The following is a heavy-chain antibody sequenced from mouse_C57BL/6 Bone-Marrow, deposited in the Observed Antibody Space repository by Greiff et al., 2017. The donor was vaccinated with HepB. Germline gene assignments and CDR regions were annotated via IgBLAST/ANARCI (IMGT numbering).Heavy chain of an antibody. CDR2: IHPNSGST. Sequence: QVQLQQPGAELVKPGASVKLSCKASGYTFTSYWMHWVKQRPGQGLEWIGMIHPNSGSTNYNEKFKSKATLTVDKSSSTAYMQLSSLTSEDSAVYYCASRGCFYYYGCSPYFGFWGQGPALPVSS. V-gene: IGHV1-64*01. CDR1: GYTFTSYW. CDR3: ASRGCFYYYGCSPYFGF. D-gene: IGHD1-1*01. J-gene: IGHJ2*01.